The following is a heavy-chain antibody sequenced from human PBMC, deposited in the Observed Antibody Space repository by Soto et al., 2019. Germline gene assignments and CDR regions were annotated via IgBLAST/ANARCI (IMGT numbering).Heavy chain of an antibody. CDR1: GYSISTADW. CDR2: IYYSGST. Sequence: SETLSLTCAVSGYSISTADWWSWIRQPPGKGLEWIGYIYYSGSTYYNPSLKSRITMSVDTSKNQYSLKLTSVTAVDTAVYYCARFRGYCSGGTCHFADYWGQGTLVTVSS. J-gene: IGHJ4*02. CDR3: ARFRGYCSGGTCHFADY. D-gene: IGHD2-15*01. V-gene: IGHV4-28*01.